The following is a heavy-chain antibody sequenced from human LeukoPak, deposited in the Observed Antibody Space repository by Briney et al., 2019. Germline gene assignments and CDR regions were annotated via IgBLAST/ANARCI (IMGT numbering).Heavy chain of an antibody. CDR3: ARRVDTASHFDY. CDR2: IYPGDSDT. J-gene: IGHJ4*02. Sequence: GESLKITCKGSGYSFTSYWIGWVRQMPGKGLEWTGIIYPGDSDTRYSPSFQGQVTISADKSISTAYLQWSSLKASDTAMYYRARRVDTASHFDYWGQGTLVTVSS. D-gene: IGHD5-18*01. V-gene: IGHV5-51*03. CDR1: GYSFTSYW.